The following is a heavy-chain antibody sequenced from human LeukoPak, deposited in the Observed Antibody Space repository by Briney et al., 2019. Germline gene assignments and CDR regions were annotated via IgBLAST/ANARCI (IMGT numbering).Heavy chain of an antibody. V-gene: IGHV4-59*01. J-gene: IGHJ4*02. CDR2: IYYSGST. D-gene: IGHD6-13*01. Sequence: PSETLSLTCTVSGGSISSYYWSWIRQPPGKGLEWIGYIYYSGSTNYNPPLKSRVTISVDTSKNQFSLKLSSVTAADTAVYYCARGVYIAAAQYGYWGQGTLVTVSS. CDR1: GGSISSYY. CDR3: ARGVYIAAAQYGY.